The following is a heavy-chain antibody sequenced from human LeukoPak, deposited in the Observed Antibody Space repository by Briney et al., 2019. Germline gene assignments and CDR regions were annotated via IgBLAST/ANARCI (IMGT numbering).Heavy chain of an antibody. D-gene: IGHD1-26*01. CDR3: ARDLQVGATY. V-gene: IGHV3-66*02. J-gene: IGHJ4*02. CDR2: IYSGGST. CDR1: GFTVSSNY. Sequence: GGSLRLSCAASGFTVSSNYMSWVRQAPGRGLEWVSVIYSGGSTYYADSAKGRFTISRDNSKNTLYLQMNSLRAEDTAVYYCARDLQVGATYWGQGTLVTVSS.